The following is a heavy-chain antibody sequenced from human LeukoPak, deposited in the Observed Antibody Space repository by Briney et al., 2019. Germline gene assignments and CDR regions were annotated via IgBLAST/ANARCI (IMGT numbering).Heavy chain of an antibody. Sequence: MSSETLSLTCTVSGGSTSSYYWSWIRQPAGKGLEWIGRIYSTGSTNYNPSLKSRVTMSVDTSKNQFSLKLSSVTAADTAVYYCARQYSSSSDYYYYMDVWGKGTTVTVSS. CDR2: IYSTGST. CDR1: GGSTSSYY. D-gene: IGHD6-6*01. CDR3: ARQYSSSSDYYYYMDV. V-gene: IGHV4-4*07. J-gene: IGHJ6*03.